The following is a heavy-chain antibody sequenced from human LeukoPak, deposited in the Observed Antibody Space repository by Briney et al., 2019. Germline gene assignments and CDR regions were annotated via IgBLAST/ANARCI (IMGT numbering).Heavy chain of an antibody. D-gene: IGHD3-16*02. J-gene: IGHJ4*02. CDR3: AKDSVTFVGLIGIFDY. Sequence: PGGSLRLSCAASGFTFSSYAMSWVRQAPGKGLEWVSAISGSGGSTYYADSVKGRFTISRDNSKNTLYLQMNSLRAEDTAVYYCAKDSVTFVGLIGIFDYWGQGTLVTVSS. V-gene: IGHV3-23*01. CDR1: GFTFSSYA. CDR2: ISGSGGST.